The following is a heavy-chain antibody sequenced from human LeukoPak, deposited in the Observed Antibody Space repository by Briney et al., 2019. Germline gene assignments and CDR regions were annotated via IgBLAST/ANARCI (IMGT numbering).Heavy chain of an antibody. CDR1: GITLSNYG. Sequence: GGSLRLSCAVSGITLSNYGMSWVRQAPGKGLEWVAGISDSGGRTNYADSVKGRFTISRDNPKNTLYLQMNSLRAEDTAVYYCANSIGYCSGGSCYSDYWGQGTLVTVSS. CDR2: ISDSGGRT. V-gene: IGHV3-23*01. J-gene: IGHJ4*02. D-gene: IGHD2-15*01. CDR3: ANSIGYCSGGSCYSDY.